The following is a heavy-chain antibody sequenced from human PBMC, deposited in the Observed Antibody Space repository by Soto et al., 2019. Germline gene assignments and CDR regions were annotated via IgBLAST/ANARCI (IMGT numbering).Heavy chain of an antibody. CDR3: TRDLDGSGRYYPHTY. J-gene: IGHJ4*02. V-gene: IGHV3-72*01. CDR2: SRNKASSYTT. D-gene: IGHD1-26*01. Sequence: QPGGSLRLSCAASGFTFSDHYMDWFRQAPGKGLEWVGRSRNKASSYTTEYAASVKGRFTISRDESWNSLYLQMNSLKTEDTAVYYCTRDLDGSGRYYPHTYWGQGTLVTVSS. CDR1: GFTFSDHY.